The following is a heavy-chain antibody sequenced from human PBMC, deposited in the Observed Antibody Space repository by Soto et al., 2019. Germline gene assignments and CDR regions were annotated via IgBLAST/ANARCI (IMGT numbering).Heavy chain of an antibody. Sequence: QLQLQESGPGLVKPSETLSLTCTVSGGSISSNSYYWGWIRQPPGKGLEWIGSIYYSGSTYYNPSLKSRATIPVNTSKNPFGLRLRSMIAADTAVFYCARQSAVYGNWFDPWGQGTLVTVSS. CDR2: IYYSGST. J-gene: IGHJ5*02. CDR3: ARQSAVYGNWFDP. D-gene: IGHD2-8*01. CDR1: GGSISSNSYY. V-gene: IGHV4-39*01.